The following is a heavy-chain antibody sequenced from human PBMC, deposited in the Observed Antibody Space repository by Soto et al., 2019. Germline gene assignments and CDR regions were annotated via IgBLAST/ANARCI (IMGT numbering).Heavy chain of an antibody. D-gene: IGHD1-7*01. Sequence: SETLSLTCAVYGGSFSGYYWSWIRQPPGKGLEWIGEIYRTGSTNYNPSLKSRVTISLDKSENQFSLKVTSLTAADTAVYYCASRDPGTSVDYWGQGTLVTVSS. CDR1: GGSFSGYY. CDR2: IYRTGST. V-gene: IGHV4-34*01. J-gene: IGHJ4*02. CDR3: ASRDPGTSVDY.